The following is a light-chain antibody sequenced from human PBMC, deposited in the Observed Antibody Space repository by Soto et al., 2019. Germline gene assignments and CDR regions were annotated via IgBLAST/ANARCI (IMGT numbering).Light chain of an antibody. CDR1: QAISDY. CDR2: SAS. J-gene: IGKJ5*01. CDR3: QRTNNAPVT. V-gene: IGKV1-27*01. Sequence: DIQLAQSPSSLSASVGDRVTITCRVSQAISDYLNRNWQKPGKAPRFLIHSASNVQSGVPSRFSGSGSGADFTLIISSLESEDDATYYGQRTNNAPVTFGQGTRLEIK.